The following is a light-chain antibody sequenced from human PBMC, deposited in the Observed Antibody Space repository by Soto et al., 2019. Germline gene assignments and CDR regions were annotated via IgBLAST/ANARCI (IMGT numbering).Light chain of an antibody. CDR2: DAS. CDR3: QQRSNWL. J-gene: IGKJ4*01. Sequence: TQSPSSLSASVGDRVTITCRASQGISNYLAWYQQKPGQAPRLLIYDASARATGIPARFSGSGSGTDFTLTISSLEPEDFAVYYCQQRSNWLFGGGTKVEIK. CDR1: QGISNY. V-gene: IGKV3-11*01.